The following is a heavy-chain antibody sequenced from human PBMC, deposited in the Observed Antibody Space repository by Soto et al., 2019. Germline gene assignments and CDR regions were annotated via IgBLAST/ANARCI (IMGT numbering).Heavy chain of an antibody. CDR2: IYPGDSDT. CDR3: ARQEGCSGGSCYYAFDI. Sequence: GESLKISCKGSGYSFTSYWIGWVRQMPGKGLEWMGIIYPGDSDTRYSPSFQGQVTISADKSISTAYLQWSSLKASDTAMYYCARQEGCSGGSCYYAFDIWGQGTMVTVS. D-gene: IGHD2-15*01. CDR1: GYSFTSYW. V-gene: IGHV5-51*01. J-gene: IGHJ3*02.